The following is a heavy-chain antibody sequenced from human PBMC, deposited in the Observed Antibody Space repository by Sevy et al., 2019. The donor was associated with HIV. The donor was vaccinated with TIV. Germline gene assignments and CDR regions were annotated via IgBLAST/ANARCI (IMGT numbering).Heavy chain of an antibody. V-gene: IGHV3-33*08. CDR3: ASGILDH. CDR1: GFNFSDYG. CDR2: IWYDGSNK. J-gene: IGHJ4*02. Sequence: GGSLRLSCVGSGFNFSDYGMHWVRQAPGKGLEWMAVIWYDGSNKYNEDSVKGRFTISRDKSKNTAYLQMNNLRVEDSAVYYCASGILDHWGQGALVTVSS. D-gene: IGHD1-26*01.